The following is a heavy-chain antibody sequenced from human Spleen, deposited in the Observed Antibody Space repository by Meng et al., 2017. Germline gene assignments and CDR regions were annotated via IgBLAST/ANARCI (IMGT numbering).Heavy chain of an antibody. Sequence: QVPLVQSGAEVMKPGASGKVSCKASGDTFTYYHIHWVRQAPGQGLEWVGINNPRDGDTSYSQKLRGRVTLTRDTSTSTAYMELSSLSSGDTAVYYCARERDATYYFQNWGQGTLVTVSS. D-gene: IGHD5-24*01. CDR1: GDTFTYYH. V-gene: IGHV1-46*04. CDR2: NNPRDGDT. CDR3: ARERDATYYFQN. J-gene: IGHJ4*02.